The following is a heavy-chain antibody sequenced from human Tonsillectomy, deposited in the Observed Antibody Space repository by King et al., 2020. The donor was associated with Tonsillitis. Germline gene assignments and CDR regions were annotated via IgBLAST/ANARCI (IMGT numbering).Heavy chain of an antibody. CDR1: GFTFSSYG. V-gene: IGHV3-30*18. Sequence: VQLVESGGGVVQPGRSLRLSCAASGFTFSSYGMHWVRQAPGKGLEWVAVISYDGSNKYYADSVKGRFTISRDNSKNTLYLQMNSLRAEDTAVYYCAKDMEPATVVTEWYFDLWGRGTLVTVSS. D-gene: IGHD4-23*01. CDR2: ISYDGSNK. CDR3: AKDMEPATVVTEWYFDL. J-gene: IGHJ2*01.